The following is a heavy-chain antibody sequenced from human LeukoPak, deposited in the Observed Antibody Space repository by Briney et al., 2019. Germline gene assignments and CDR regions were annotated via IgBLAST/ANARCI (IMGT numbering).Heavy chain of an antibody. J-gene: IGHJ6*03. D-gene: IGHD2-2*01. CDR3: ARDSRFRSYYYYMDV. CDR2: ISSSGSTI. CDR1: GFTFSSYE. V-gene: IGHV3-48*03. Sequence: GGSLRLSCAASGFTFSSYEMNWVRQAPGKGLEWVSYISSSGSTIYYADSVKGRFTISRDNAKNSLYLQMNSLRAEDTAVYYCARDSRFRSYYYYMDVWGKGTTVTVSS.